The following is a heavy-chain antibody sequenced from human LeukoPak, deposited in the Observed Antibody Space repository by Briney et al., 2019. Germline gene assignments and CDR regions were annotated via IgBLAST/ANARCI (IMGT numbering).Heavy chain of an antibody. CDR3: ARHVYTNYPVFDY. J-gene: IGHJ4*02. CDR2: IHASGST. Sequence: SSETLSLTCGVSGGSISNTNWWTWVRQPAGKGLEWIGRIHASGSTNYNPSLKSRVTMSVDTSKNQFSLTLSSVTAADTAVYYCARHVYTNYPVFDYWGQGTLVTVSS. D-gene: IGHD4-11*01. V-gene: IGHV4-4*07. CDR1: GGSISNTNW.